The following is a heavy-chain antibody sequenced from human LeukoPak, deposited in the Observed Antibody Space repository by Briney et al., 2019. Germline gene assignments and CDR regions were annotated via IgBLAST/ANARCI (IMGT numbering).Heavy chain of an antibody. CDR3: ARSPPAIVVVIAHGAFDI. CDR2: IYYSGST. D-gene: IGHD2-21*01. CDR1: GGSISGSSYY. Sequence: KPSETLSLTCTVSGGSISGSSYYWGWIRQAPGRGLEWIGNIYYSGSTYYNPSLKSRVTISVDTSKNQFSLNLRSVTAADTAVYYCARSPPAIVVVIAHGAFDIWGQGTMVTVSS. J-gene: IGHJ3*02. V-gene: IGHV4-39*07.